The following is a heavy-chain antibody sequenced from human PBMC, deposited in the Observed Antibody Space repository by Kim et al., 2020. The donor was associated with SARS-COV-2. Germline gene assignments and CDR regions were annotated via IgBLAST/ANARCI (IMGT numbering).Heavy chain of an antibody. D-gene: IGHD1-26*01. V-gene: IGHV3-30*04. CDR2: ISYDGSNK. J-gene: IGHJ3*02. CDR3: ASLHIVGATTSPSLDAFDI. Sequence: GGSLRLSCAASGFTFSSYAMHWVRQAPGKGLEWVAVISYDGSNKYYVDSVKGRFTISRDNSKNTLYLQMNSLRAEDTAVYYCASLHIVGATTSPSLDAFDIWGQGTMVTVSS. CDR1: GFTFSSYA.